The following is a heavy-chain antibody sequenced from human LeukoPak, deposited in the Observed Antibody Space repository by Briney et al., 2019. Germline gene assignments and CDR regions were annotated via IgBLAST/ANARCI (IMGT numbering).Heavy chain of an antibody. CDR1: GCTFSSYG. CDR3: AKDLTYYYDSSGDDAFDI. Sequence: GGSLRLSCAASGCTFSSYGMYWVRQAPGKGLEWVAFIRYDGSNKYYADSAKGRFTISRDNSKNTLYLQMNSLRAEDTAVYYCAKDLTYYYDSSGDDAFDIWGQGTMVTVSS. V-gene: IGHV3-30*02. D-gene: IGHD3-22*01. CDR2: IRYDGSNK. J-gene: IGHJ3*02.